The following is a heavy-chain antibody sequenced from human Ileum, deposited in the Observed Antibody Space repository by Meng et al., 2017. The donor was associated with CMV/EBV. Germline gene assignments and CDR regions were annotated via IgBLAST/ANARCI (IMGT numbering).Heavy chain of an antibody. CDR3: ARDVIRDDTGSWFDP. D-gene: IGHD3-9*01. Sequence: QRQMQGGGPGLVMPSATLPLTLCVFGATIRSYCWGCIRPPGGKGRGWIGRFTARGNTNYNPSLKGRVTMSLDTSLNQFSLRLNSVTAADTAVYYCARDVIRDDTGSWFDPWGQGTLVTVSS. CDR2: FTARGNT. V-gene: IGHV4-4*07. CDR1: GATIRSYC. J-gene: IGHJ5*02.